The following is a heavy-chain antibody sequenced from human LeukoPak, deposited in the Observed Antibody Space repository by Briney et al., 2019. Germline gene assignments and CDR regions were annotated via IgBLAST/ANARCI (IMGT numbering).Heavy chain of an antibody. V-gene: IGHV1-69*05. Sequence: SVKVSCKDSGGSFSSYAISWGRQAPGQRLEWMGRIIPIFGTANYAQTFQGRVTITTDESTRTAYMELSSLRSEDTAVYYYANTHYYDSSGYYGPSGFHAFDIWGQGTMVTVSS. J-gene: IGHJ3*02. CDR2: IIPIFGTA. D-gene: IGHD3-22*01. CDR1: GGSFSSYA. CDR3: ANTHYYDSSGYYGPSGFHAFDI.